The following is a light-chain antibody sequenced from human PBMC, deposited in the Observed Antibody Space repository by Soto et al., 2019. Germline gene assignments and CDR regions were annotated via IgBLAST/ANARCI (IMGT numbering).Light chain of an antibody. J-gene: IGKJ5*01. CDR1: QSVRRSS. CDR3: QQYGSSPIT. Sequence: EIVLTQSPGSLSLSPGERATLSCRTSQSVRRSSVTWYQQKVGQAPRLLMYDASSRTSGIPDRFSGSGSGTDFTRTISSLEPEDVAVYYCQQYGSSPITFGQGTRLEIK. CDR2: DAS. V-gene: IGKV3-20*01.